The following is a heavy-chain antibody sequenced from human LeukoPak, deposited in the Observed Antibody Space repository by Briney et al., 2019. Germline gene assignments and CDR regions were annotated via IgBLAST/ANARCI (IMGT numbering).Heavy chain of an antibody. CDR3: AKARSSYYYGSGSYSGGMDV. CDR2: ISDSGGST. D-gene: IGHD3-10*01. Sequence: GRSLRLSCAASGFTFSSYAMSWVRQAPGKGLEWVSAISDSGGSTYYADSVKGRFTISRDNSKNTLYLQMNSLRAEDTAVYYCAKARSSYYYGSGSYSGGMDVWGQGTTVTVSS. V-gene: IGHV3-23*01. J-gene: IGHJ6*02. CDR1: GFTFSSYA.